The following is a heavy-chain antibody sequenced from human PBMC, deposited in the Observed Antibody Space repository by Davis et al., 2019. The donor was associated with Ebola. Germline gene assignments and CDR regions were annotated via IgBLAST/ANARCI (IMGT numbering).Heavy chain of an antibody. J-gene: IGHJ6*02. CDR2: IYYSGST. CDR3: ASSSIAAGHYYGMDV. Sequence: MPSETLSLTCTVSGGSISSYYWSWIRQPPGKGLEWIGYIYYSGSTNYNPPLKSRVTISVDTSKNQFSLKLSSVTAADTAVYYCASSSIAAGHYYGMDVWGQGTTVTVSS. D-gene: IGHD6-6*01. CDR1: GGSISSYY. V-gene: IGHV4-59*01.